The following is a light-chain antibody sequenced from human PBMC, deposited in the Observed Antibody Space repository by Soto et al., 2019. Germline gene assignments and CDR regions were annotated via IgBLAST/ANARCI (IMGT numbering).Light chain of an antibody. CDR1: QSVGND. J-gene: IGKJ1*01. V-gene: IGKV3-15*01. CDR2: GTS. CDR3: QQYDFWPRT. Sequence: EIVMTQSPATLSVSPGERATLSCRASQSVGNDLAWYQQKPGQAPRPLIHGTSTRDTGVPARFSGSGSGTEFTLTISSLQSEDFAVYYCQQYDFWPRTFGQGTKVDIK.